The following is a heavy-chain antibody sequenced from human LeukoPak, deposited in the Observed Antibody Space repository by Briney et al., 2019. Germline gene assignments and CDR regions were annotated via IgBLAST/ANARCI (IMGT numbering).Heavy chain of an antibody. CDR1: GYTFSSYY. J-gene: IGHJ4*02. CDR3: ARGPYDFWSGYPRDYFDY. D-gene: IGHD3-3*01. CDR2: INPSGGST. Sequence: ASVKVSCKASGYTFSSYYMHWVRQAPGQGLEWVGIINPSGGSTTYAQKFQGRVTVTRDTSTSTVYMDLSSLRSEDTAVYYCARGPYDFWSGYPRDYFDYWGQGTLVTVSS. V-gene: IGHV1-46*01.